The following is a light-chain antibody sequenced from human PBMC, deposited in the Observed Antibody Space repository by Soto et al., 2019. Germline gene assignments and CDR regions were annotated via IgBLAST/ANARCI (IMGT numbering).Light chain of an antibody. Sequence: QSALTQPASVSGSPGQSITISCTGTSNDIGGYNLVSWYQQHPGKAPKLIIFEANKRPSGVSDRFSGSRSGNTASLTISAPQVKAGGDYWSCPFKGGAPFVFGGGTK. CDR1: SNDIGGYNL. CDR2: EAN. CDR3: CPFKGGAPFV. V-gene: IGLV2-23*02. J-gene: IGLJ2*01.